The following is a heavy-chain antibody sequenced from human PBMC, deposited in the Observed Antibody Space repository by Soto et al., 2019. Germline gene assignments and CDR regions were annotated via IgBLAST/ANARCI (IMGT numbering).Heavy chain of an antibody. CDR3: ARDLGRVPAARGGSYGMDV. V-gene: IGHV4-59*01. Sequence: SETLSLTCTVSGGSISSYYWSWIRQPPGKGLEWIGYIYYSGSTNYNPSLKSRVTISVDTSKNQFSLKLSSVTAADTAVYYCARDLGRVPAARGGSYGMDVWGRGTTVTVSS. J-gene: IGHJ6*02. CDR2: IYYSGST. D-gene: IGHD2-2*01. CDR1: GGSISSYY.